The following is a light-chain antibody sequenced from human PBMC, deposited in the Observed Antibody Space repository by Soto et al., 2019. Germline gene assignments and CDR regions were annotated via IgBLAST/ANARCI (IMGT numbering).Light chain of an antibody. CDR2: KAS. V-gene: IGKV1-5*03. CDR3: QHYSSFPYT. CDR1: QSISTW. J-gene: IGKJ2*01. Sequence: DIQMTQSRSTLSASVGDRVTITFRASQSISTWLTWYQQKPGKAPNLLIYKASSLESGVPSRFSGSGSETEFTLTISSLHPDDFATYYCQHYSSFPYTFGQGTKVDIK.